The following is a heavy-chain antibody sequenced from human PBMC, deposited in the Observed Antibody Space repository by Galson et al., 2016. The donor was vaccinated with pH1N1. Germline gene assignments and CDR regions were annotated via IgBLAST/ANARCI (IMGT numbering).Heavy chain of an antibody. CDR3: ARHPRYYDSSGYYFDY. CDR2: IYHSGTT. J-gene: IGHJ4*02. D-gene: IGHD3-22*01. Sequence: SLTCAVSGYSIRNGYFWGWIRQPPGQGLEWIGIIYHSGTTYYNPSLHNRVTMPVDTSKHQFSLKLTSVTAADTAVYYCARHPRYYDSSGYYFDYWGQGILVTVSS. CDR1: GYSIRNGYF. V-gene: IGHV4-38-2*01.